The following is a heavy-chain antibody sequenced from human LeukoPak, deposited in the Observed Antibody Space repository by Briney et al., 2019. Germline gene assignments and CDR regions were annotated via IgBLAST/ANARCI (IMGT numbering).Heavy chain of an antibody. CDR2: INPYSGDT. D-gene: IGHD6-13*01. J-gene: IGHJ4*02. Sequence: ASVKVSCKASGYTLTGYYIHWVRQAPGQGLEWMGRINPYSGDTNFAQKFQGRVTMTRDTSITTTYMDLSSLTPDDTAVYFCARDQGSLTRSWYTGYWGQGTQVTVSS. CDR3: ARDQGSLTRSWYTGY. V-gene: IGHV1-2*06. CDR1: GYTLTGYY.